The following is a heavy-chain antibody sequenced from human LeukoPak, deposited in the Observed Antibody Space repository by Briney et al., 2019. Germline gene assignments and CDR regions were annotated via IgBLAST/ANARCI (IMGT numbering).Heavy chain of an antibody. CDR1: GFTFSTYA. V-gene: IGHV3-30-3*01. CDR3: ARDRVRGSSLYYFYYGMDV. J-gene: IGHJ6*02. Sequence: GGSLRLSCAASGFTFSTYAVHWVRQAPGKGLEWVAVISYDGNNEEYADSVKGRFTISRDNSKNTLYLQVNNLRGEDTAVYYCARDRVRGSSLYYFYYGMDVWGQGTTVTVSS. D-gene: IGHD5-12*01. CDR2: ISYDGNNE.